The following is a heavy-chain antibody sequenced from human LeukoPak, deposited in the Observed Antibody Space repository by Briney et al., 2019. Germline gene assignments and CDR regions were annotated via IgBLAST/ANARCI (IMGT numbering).Heavy chain of an antibody. CDR2: ISTSGNT. CDR3: ARVSGDLRDFPFDY. D-gene: IGHD4-17*01. V-gene: IGHV4-4*07. J-gene: IGHJ4*02. CDR1: GGSITSYY. Sequence: SSETLSLTCTVSGGSITSYYWSWIRQPAGKGLEWIGHISTSGNTNYNPSLKSRVTISVDTSKNQFSLKLSSVTAADTAVYYCARVSGDLRDFPFDYWGQGTLVTVSS.